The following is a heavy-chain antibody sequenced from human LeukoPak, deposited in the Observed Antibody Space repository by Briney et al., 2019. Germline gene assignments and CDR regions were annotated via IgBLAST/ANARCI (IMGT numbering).Heavy chain of an antibody. Sequence: ASVKVSCKASGYTFTSYGISWVRQAPGQGLEWMGGIIPIFGTANYAQKFQGRVTITADESTSTAYMELSSLRSEDTAVYYCARDGTTVTPFDYWGQGTLVTVSS. CDR3: ARDGTTVTPFDY. CDR1: GYTFTSYG. CDR2: IIPIFGTA. V-gene: IGHV1-69*13. J-gene: IGHJ4*02. D-gene: IGHD4-11*01.